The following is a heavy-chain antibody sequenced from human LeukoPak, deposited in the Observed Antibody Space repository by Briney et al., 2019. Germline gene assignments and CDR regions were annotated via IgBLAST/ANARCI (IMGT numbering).Heavy chain of an antibody. CDR3: ARGGGLDV. J-gene: IGHJ6*02. Sequence: PGGSLRLSCVASGFTFSSYSMSWVRQAPGKGLEWVAHIKQGGSETSYVDSVKGRFTISRDNAKNSLYLQMSNLRAEDTAVYFCARGGGLDVWGQGATVTVSS. CDR1: GFTFSSYS. V-gene: IGHV3-7*03. D-gene: IGHD3-16*01. CDR2: IKQGGSET.